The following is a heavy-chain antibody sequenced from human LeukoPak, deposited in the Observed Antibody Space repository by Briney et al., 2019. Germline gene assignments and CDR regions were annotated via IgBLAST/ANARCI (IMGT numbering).Heavy chain of an antibody. CDR2: ISYSGRA. CDR1: GGSISTYY. Sequence: SETLSLTCSVSGGSISTYYWSWIRQPPGKQLEWIGCISYSGRANYNPPLKSRVTISVDTSKNQFSLKLTSVTAADTAVYYCARDEGVLQLDPWGQGTLVTISS. J-gene: IGHJ5*02. D-gene: IGHD4/OR15-4a*01. CDR3: ARDEGVLQLDP. V-gene: IGHV4-59*01.